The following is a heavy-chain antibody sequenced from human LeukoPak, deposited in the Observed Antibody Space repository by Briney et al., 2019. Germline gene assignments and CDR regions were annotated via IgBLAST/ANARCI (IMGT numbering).Heavy chain of an antibody. D-gene: IGHD2-2*01. Sequence: SXKVSCXASGGTFSSYTISWVRQAPGQGLEWMGRIIPILGIANYAQKFQGRVTITADKSTSTAYMELSSLRSEDTAVYYCARESGIVVVPAAAFDYWGQGTLVTVSS. CDR1: GGTFSSYT. V-gene: IGHV1-69*04. J-gene: IGHJ4*02. CDR3: ARESGIVVVPAAAFDY. CDR2: IIPILGIA.